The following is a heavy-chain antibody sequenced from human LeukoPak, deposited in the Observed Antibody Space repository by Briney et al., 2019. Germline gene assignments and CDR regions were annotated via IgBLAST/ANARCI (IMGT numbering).Heavy chain of an antibody. Sequence: GGSLRLSCAASGFTFSSYEMNWVRQAPGKGLEWVSYISSSGSTIYYADPVKGRFTISRDNAKNSLYLQMNSLRAEDTAVYYCASPSYSSGWYTFDYWGQGTLVTVSS. V-gene: IGHV3-48*03. CDR2: ISSSGSTI. J-gene: IGHJ4*02. CDR1: GFTFSSYE. D-gene: IGHD6-19*01. CDR3: ASPSYSSGWYTFDY.